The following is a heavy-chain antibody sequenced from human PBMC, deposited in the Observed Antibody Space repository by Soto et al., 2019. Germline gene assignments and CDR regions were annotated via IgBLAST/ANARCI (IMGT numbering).Heavy chain of an antibody. CDR2: ISSSSSYI. CDR3: ASAEEYYDFWSGFDY. CDR1: GFTFSSYS. V-gene: IGHV3-21*01. J-gene: IGHJ4*02. D-gene: IGHD3-3*01. Sequence: GGSLRLSCAASGFTFSSYSMNWVRQAPGKGLEWVSSISSSSSYIYYADSVKGRFTISRDNAKNSLYLQMNSLRAEDTAVYYCASAEEYYDFWSGFDYWGQGTLVTVSS.